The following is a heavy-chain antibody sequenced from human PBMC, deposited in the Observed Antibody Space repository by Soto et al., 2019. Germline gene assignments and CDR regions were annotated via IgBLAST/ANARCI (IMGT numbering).Heavy chain of an antibody. Sequence: SETLSLTCTVSGGSISSYYWSWIRQPPGKGLEWIGYIYYSGSTNYNPSLKSRVTISVDTSKNQFSLKLSSVTAADTAVYYCARQPVYSSNSWFDPCGQGPLVTVSS. J-gene: IGHJ5*02. CDR3: ARQPVYSSNSWFDP. D-gene: IGHD6-13*01. CDR1: GGSISSYY. V-gene: IGHV4-59*01. CDR2: IYYSGST.